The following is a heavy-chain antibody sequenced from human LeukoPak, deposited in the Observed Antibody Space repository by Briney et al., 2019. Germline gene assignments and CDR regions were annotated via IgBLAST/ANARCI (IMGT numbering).Heavy chain of an antibody. CDR2: IYYSGST. D-gene: IGHD3-3*01. CDR3: ARGKFESGYYYYYYGMDV. Sequence: SETLSLTCTVSGGSISSGGYYWSWIRQHPGKGLEWIGYIYYSGSTNYNPSLKSRVTISVDTSKNQFSLKLSSVTAADTAVYYCARGKFESGYYYYYYGMDVWGQGTTVTVSS. J-gene: IGHJ6*02. CDR1: GGSISSGGYY. V-gene: IGHV4-61*08.